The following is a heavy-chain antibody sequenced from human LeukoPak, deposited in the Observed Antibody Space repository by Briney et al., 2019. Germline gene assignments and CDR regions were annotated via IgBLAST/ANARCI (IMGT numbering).Heavy chain of an antibody. V-gene: IGHV3-23*01. D-gene: IGHD2-15*01. Sequence: PGGSLRLSCAASGFTFSSYAMSWVRQAPGKGLEWVSAISGSGGSTYYADSVKGRFTISRDNSKNTLYLQMNSLRAEDTAVYYCAKSLRYCSGGSRYAFDYWGQGTLVTVSS. J-gene: IGHJ4*02. CDR1: GFTFSSYA. CDR2: ISGSGGST. CDR3: AKSLRYCSGGSRYAFDY.